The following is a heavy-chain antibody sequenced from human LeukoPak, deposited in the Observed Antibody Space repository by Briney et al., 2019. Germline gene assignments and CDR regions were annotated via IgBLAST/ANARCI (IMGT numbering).Heavy chain of an antibody. CDR3: ARFLKTGYWAQYYYFDL. D-gene: IGHD3-9*01. J-gene: IGHJ2*01. Sequence: GGSLRLSCAAPGFTFSDYTMNWVRQAPGKGLEWVSSISSSSSYLFYADSVKGRFTISRDNAKNSLYLQMSSLRAEDTAVYYCARFLKTGYWAQYYYFDLWGRGTLVTVSS. CDR1: GFTFSDYT. CDR2: ISSSSSYL. V-gene: IGHV3-21*01.